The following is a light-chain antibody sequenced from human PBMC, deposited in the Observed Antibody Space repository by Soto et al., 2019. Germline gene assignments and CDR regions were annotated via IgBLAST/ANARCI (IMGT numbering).Light chain of an antibody. V-gene: IGLV4-69*01. J-gene: IGLJ2*01. Sequence: QLVLTQSPSTSASLGASAKLTCTLSSGHSSYAIAWHQQQPEKGPRYLMKLNSDGSHRKGDGIPDRFSGSSSGAERYLTISSLQSEDEADYYCQTWGTGIHVVFGGGTKLTVL. CDR1: SGHSSYA. CDR2: LNSDGSH. CDR3: QTWGTGIHVV.